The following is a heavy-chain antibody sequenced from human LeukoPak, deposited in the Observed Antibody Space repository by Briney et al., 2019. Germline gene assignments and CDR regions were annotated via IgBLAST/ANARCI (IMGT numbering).Heavy chain of an antibody. CDR1: GFTFSSYG. Sequence: GGSLRLSCAASGFTFSSYGMHWVRQAPGKGLEWVAVIWYDGSNKYYADSVKGRFTISRDNSKNTLYLQLNSLRPEDTGLYYCARERRRDGYNYKDYWGQGTQVSVSS. CDR2: IWYDGSNK. CDR3: ARERRRDGYNYKDY. J-gene: IGHJ4*02. V-gene: IGHV3-33*01. D-gene: IGHD5-24*01.